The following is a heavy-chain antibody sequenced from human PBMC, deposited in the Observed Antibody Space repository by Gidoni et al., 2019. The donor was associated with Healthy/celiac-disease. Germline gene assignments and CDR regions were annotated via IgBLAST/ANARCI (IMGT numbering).Heavy chain of an antibody. CDR2: INHSGST. V-gene: IGHV4-34*01. J-gene: IGHJ6*02. CDR1: GGSFSGYY. Sequence: QVQLQQWGAGLLKPSETLSLTCAVYGGSFSGYYWSWIRQPPGKGLEWIGEINHSGSTNYNPSLKSRVTISVDTSKNQFSLKLSSVTAADTAVYYCARGRVTTYPRYYYYYYGMDVWGQGTTVTVSS. D-gene: IGHD4-17*01. CDR3: ARGRVTTYPRYYYYYYGMDV.